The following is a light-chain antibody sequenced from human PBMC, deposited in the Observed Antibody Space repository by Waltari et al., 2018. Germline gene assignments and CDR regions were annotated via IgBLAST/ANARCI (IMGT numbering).Light chain of an antibody. CDR1: HDIGTY. Sequence: DIQMTQSPSSLSASVGARVTITCRASHDIGTYLNWYQHKPGKAPKLLIYSASTLQSGVPPRFSGSGSGTDYTLIIFDLQPEDFATYYCQQTYITPPHSFGQGTKLEI. V-gene: IGKV1-39*01. J-gene: IGKJ2*03. CDR2: SAS. CDR3: QQTYITPPHS.